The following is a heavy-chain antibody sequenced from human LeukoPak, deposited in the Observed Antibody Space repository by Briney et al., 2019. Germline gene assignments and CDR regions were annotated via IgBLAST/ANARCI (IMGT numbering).Heavy chain of an antibody. J-gene: IGHJ4*02. V-gene: IGHV1-69*04. D-gene: IGHD2-15*01. CDR2: IIPILGTA. CDR1: GGTFSSSA. Sequence: SVKVSCKASGGTFSSSAISWVRQAPGQGLEWMGRIIPILGTANYAQKLQGRVTITADKSTSTAYMELSSLRSEDTAVYYGARAYCSGGSCYRETDYWDQGTLVTVSS. CDR3: ARAYCSGGSCYRETDY.